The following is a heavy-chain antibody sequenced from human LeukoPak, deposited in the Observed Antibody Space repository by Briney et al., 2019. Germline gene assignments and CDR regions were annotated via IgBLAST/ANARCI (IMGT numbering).Heavy chain of an antibody. V-gene: IGHV1-46*01. CDR1: GYTFTSYY. D-gene: IGHD3-9*01. CDR2: INPSGGST. J-gene: IGHJ2*01. Sequence: GASVKVSCKASGYTFTSYYMHWVRQAPGQGLEWMGIINPSGGSTSYAQKFQGRVTITRDTSASTAYMELSSLRSEDTAVYYCARGRVYDILTGYPRGYFDLWGRGTLVTVSS. CDR3: ARGRVYDILTGYPRGYFDL.